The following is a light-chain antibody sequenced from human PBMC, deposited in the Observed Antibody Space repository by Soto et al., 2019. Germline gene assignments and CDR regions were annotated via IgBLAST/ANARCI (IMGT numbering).Light chain of an antibody. J-gene: IGKJ1*01. Sequence: NPLSQSPSTLSASVGVRHTIPCRASQNINNWLAWYQQKPGKAPNLLIYDASSLESGVPSRFSGSGSGTEFTLTISSLQPDDFATYYCQQYTTYWTFGQGTKVDIK. CDR1: QNINNW. CDR2: DAS. V-gene: IGKV1-5*01. CDR3: QQYTTYWT.